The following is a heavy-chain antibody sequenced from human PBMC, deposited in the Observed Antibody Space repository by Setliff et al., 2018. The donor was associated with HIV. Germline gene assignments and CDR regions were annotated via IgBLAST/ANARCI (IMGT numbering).Heavy chain of an antibody. D-gene: IGHD6-6*01. CDR2: INAGNGNT. J-gene: IGHJ6*03. Sequence: ASVKVSCKASGYTFTSYAMHWVRQAPGQRLEWMGWINAGNGNTKYSQKFQGRVTITRDTSARTAYMELSSLRSEDTAVYYCARAGYSSSSRMYSYYYYYYMDVWGKGTTVTVSS. CDR3: ARAGYSSSSRMYSYYYYYYMDV. CDR1: GYTFTSYA. V-gene: IGHV1-3*01.